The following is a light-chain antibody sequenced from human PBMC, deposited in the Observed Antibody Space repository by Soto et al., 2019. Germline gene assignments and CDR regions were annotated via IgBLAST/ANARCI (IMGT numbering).Light chain of an antibody. Sequence: DIQMTQSLSSLSASVGDRVNITCRASQTISSYLNWYQQRPGRAPKLLIYAASTLESAVPSRFSGSGSGTDLILTISYLQPEDFATYYCQESYFTLPWTFGQGTKVAIK. V-gene: IGKV1-39*01. CDR1: QTISSY. CDR3: QESYFTLPWT. J-gene: IGKJ1*01. CDR2: AAS.